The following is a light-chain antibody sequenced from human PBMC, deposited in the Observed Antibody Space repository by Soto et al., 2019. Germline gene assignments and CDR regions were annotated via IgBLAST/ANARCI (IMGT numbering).Light chain of an antibody. CDR1: QRLSSN. J-gene: IGKJ1*01. Sequence: EMVMTQSPATLSVSPGEKATLSCRASQRLSSNLAWYQQKPGQAPRLLIYGASTRATGVPARFSGSGSGTEFTLTISSLQSEDFAVYYCQQYDIWPWTFGQGTKV. V-gene: IGKV3-15*01. CDR3: QQYDIWPWT. CDR2: GAS.